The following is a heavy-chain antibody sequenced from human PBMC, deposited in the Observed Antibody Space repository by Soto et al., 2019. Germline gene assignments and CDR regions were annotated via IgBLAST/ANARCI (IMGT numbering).Heavy chain of an antibody. D-gene: IGHD3-16*01. CDR3: ARLRGYYYMDV. CDR2: IYYSGST. CDR1: GGSISSYY. J-gene: IGHJ6*03. Sequence: QVQLQESGPGLVKPSETLSLTCTVSGGSISSYYWSWIRQPPGKGLECIGYIYYSGSTNYNPSLKSRVTISLDTSKNHFSLKLSSVTPADTAVYYCARLRGYYYMDVWGKGTTVTVSS. V-gene: IGHV4-59*01.